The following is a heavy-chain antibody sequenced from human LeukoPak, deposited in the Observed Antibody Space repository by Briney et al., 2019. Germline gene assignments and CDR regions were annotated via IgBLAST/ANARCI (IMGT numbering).Heavy chain of an antibody. D-gene: IGHD5-12*01. J-gene: IGHJ5*02. CDR3: AKGYSKGYGA. CDR2: LSATGDIT. CDR1: GFIFKNYV. V-gene: IGHV3-23*01. Sequence: HPGGSLRLSCAGSGFIFKNYVMTWVRQAPGKGLDWVSSLSATGDITYYADSVKGRFTVSRDNSNGTVFLQMNSLRAEDTAVYYCAKGYSKGYGAWGRGTLVPFPS.